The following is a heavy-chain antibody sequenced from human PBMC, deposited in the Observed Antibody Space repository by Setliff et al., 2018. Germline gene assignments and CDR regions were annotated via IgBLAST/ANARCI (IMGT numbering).Heavy chain of an antibody. CDR3: ARAPWGGYVASVDK. Sequence: SETLSLTCTVSGGSISSYYWSWIRQPPWKGLEWIGYIYTSGSTNYNPSLKSRVTISLDTSKNQFSLKLSSVTAADTAVYYCARAPWGGYVASVDKWGQGTLVTVSS. CDR1: GGSISSYY. CDR2: IYTSGST. V-gene: IGHV4-4*08. D-gene: IGHD3-16*01. J-gene: IGHJ4*02.